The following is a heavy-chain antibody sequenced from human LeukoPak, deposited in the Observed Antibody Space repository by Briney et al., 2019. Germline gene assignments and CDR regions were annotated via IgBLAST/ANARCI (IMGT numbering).Heavy chain of an antibody. D-gene: IGHD2-8*02. Sequence: GGTLRLSCAASGFTFSSYEMNWVRQAPGKGLDWVSYISSSGSTIYYADSVRGRFTISRDNSKSTLSLQMNSLRAEDTAVYYCATYRQVLLPFESWGQGTLATVSS. CDR1: GFTFSSYE. V-gene: IGHV3-48*03. CDR3: ATYRQVLLPFES. CDR2: ISSSGSTI. J-gene: IGHJ4*02.